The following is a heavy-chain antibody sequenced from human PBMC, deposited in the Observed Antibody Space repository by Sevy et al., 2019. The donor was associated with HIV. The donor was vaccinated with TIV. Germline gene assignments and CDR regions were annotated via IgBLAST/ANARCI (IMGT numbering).Heavy chain of an antibody. J-gene: IGHJ5*02. CDR1: GFTFSSYS. CDR3: ARGSPYYHGSGSSDWFDP. Sequence: GGSLRLSCAASGFTFSSYSMNWVRQAPGKGLEWVSSISSSSSYIYYADSVKGRFTISRDNAKNSLYLQMNSLRAEDTAVYYCARGSPYYHGSGSSDWFDPWGQGTLVTVSS. CDR2: ISSSSSYI. D-gene: IGHD3-10*01. V-gene: IGHV3-21*01.